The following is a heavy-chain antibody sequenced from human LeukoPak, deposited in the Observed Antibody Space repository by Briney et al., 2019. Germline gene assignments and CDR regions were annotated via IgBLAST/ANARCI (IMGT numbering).Heavy chain of an antibody. V-gene: IGHV3-7*01. CDR2: IKQDGSDK. D-gene: IGHD3-9*01. J-gene: IGHJ6*02. Sequence: PGGSLRLSCAASGFTFTKYWMTWVRQAPGKGLEWVGNIKQDGSDKNYMDSVKGRFTISRDNAKNTLYLQMNSLRAEDTAVYYCARDGDSSSPDYDILTGYYSPSLSLYGMDVWGQGTTVTVSS. CDR1: GFTFTKYW. CDR3: ARDGDSSSPDYDILTGYYSPSLSLYGMDV.